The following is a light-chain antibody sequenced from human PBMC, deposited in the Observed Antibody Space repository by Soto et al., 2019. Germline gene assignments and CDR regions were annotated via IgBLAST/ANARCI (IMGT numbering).Light chain of an antibody. Sequence: DIQMTQSPSSLSASVGDRVTITCQSSQDISNYLNWYQQKPGKAPKLLIYDASNLETGFPSRFSGSGSGTDFTFTISSLQPEDIATYYCQQYDNLPLSFGGGTKVAIK. CDR3: QQYDNLPLS. CDR1: QDISNY. CDR2: DAS. J-gene: IGKJ4*01. V-gene: IGKV1-33*01.